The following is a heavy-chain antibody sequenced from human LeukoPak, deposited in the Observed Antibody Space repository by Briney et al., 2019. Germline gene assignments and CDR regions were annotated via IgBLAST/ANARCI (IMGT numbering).Heavy chain of an antibody. CDR3: ARDPIAARPGNWFDP. V-gene: IGHV1-2*02. D-gene: IGHD6-6*01. CDR2: INPNSGGT. J-gene: IGHJ5*02. CDR1: GYTFTGYY. Sequence: ASVKVSCKASGYTFTGYYMHWLRQAPGQGLEWMGWINPNSGGTNYAQKFQGRVTMTRDTSISTAYMELSRLRSDDTAVYYCARDPIAARPGNWFDPWGQGTLVTVSS.